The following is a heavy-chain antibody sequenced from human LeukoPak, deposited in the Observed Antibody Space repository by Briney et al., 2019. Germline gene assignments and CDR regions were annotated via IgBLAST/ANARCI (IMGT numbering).Heavy chain of an antibody. V-gene: IGHV4-39*07. CDR1: GGSISSSSYY. Sequence: PSETLSLTCTVSGGSISSSSYYWGWIRRPPGKGLEWIGSIYYSGSTYYNPSLKSRVTISVDTSKNQFSLKLSSVTAADTAVYYCARDHGAAAGLVWFDPWGQGTLVTVSS. CDR3: ARDHGAAAGLVWFDP. J-gene: IGHJ5*02. CDR2: IYYSGST. D-gene: IGHD6-13*01.